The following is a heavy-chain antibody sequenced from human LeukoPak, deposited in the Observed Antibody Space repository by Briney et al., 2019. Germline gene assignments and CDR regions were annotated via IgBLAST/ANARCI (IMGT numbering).Heavy chain of an antibody. J-gene: IGHJ4*02. CDR2: IYYSGST. Sequence: SETLSLTCTVSGGSISSSSYYWGWIRQPPGKGLEWIGSIYYSGSTYYNPSLKSRVTISVDTSKNQFSLKLSSVTAADTAVYYCARGRYYYGSGSHFDYWGQGTLVTVSS. D-gene: IGHD3-10*01. V-gene: IGHV4-39*07. CDR3: ARGRYYYGSGSHFDY. CDR1: GGSISSSSYY.